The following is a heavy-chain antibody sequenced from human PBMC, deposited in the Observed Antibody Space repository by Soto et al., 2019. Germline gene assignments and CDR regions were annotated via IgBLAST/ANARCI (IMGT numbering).Heavy chain of an antibody. J-gene: IGHJ4*02. CDR3: ASSIN. CDR1: GFPFSSYG. V-gene: IGHV3-33*01. CDR2: IWYDGSNK. Sequence: GGSLRLSCAASGFPFSSYGMHWVRQAPGKGLDWVAVIWYDGSNKDYADSVKGRFTISRDNYKNTLYSQMNSLRADDTAVYYCASSINWGQGTLVTVSS.